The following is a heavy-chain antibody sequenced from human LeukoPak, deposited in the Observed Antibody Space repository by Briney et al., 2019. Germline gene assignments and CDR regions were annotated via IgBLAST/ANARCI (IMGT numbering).Heavy chain of an antibody. CDR3: TWLKYCSGRSCQWWFDP. J-gene: IGHJ5*02. Sequence: ASVKVSCKASGYTLTSYGISWVRQAPGQGLEWMGWISAYNGNTNYAQKLQGRVTMTTDTSTSTAYMELRSLRSDDTAVYYCTWLKYCSGRSCQWWFDPWGQGTLVTVSS. V-gene: IGHV1-18*01. CDR2: ISAYNGNT. D-gene: IGHD2-15*01. CDR1: GYTLTSYG.